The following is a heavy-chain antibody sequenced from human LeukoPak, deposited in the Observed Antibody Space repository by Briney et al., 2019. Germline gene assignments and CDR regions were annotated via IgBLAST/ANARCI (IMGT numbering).Heavy chain of an antibody. CDR2: IYTSGST. J-gene: IGHJ4*02. V-gene: IGHV4-4*07. CDR1: GGSISSNY. Sequence: SSETLSLTCTVSGGSISSNYWSWIRQPAGKGLEWIGRIYTSGSTNYNPSLKSRVTMSVDTSKNQFSLKLSSVTAADTAVYYCARINSSGFLYFDYWGQGTLVTVSS. D-gene: IGHD6-19*01. CDR3: ARINSSGFLYFDY.